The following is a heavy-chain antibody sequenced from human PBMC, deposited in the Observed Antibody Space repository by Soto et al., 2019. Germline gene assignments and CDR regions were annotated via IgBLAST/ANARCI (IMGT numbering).Heavy chain of an antibody. V-gene: IGHV3-48*02. CDR3: ARVRAARVYYYYGMDV. J-gene: IGHJ6*02. CDR1: GFTFSSYS. Sequence: EVQLVESGGGLVQPGGSLRLSCAASGFTFSSYSMNWVRQAPGKGLEWVSYISSSSSTIYYADSVKGRFTISRDNAKNSLYLQMNSLRDEDTAVYYCARVRAARVYYYYGMDVWGQGTTVTVSS. CDR2: ISSSSSTI. D-gene: IGHD6-6*01.